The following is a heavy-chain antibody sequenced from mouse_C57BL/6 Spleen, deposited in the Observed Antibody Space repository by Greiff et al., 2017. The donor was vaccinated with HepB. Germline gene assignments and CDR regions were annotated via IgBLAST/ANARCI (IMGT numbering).Heavy chain of an antibody. CDR1: GFTFSDYY. CDR3: ARDIYYYGGFDV. V-gene: IGHV5-16*01. J-gene: IGHJ1*03. Sequence: EVKVVESEGGLVQPGSSMKLSCTASGFTFSDYYMAWVRQVPEKGLEWVANINYDGSSTYYLDSLKSRFIISRDNAKNILYLQMSSLKSEDTATYYCARDIYYYGGFDVWGTGTTVTVSS. CDR2: INYDGSST. D-gene: IGHD1-1*01.